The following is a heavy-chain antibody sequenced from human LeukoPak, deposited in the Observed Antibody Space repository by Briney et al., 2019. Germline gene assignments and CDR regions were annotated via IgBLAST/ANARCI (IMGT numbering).Heavy chain of an antibody. J-gene: IGHJ4*02. V-gene: IGHV1-2*02. CDR1: GYTFTGYY. Sequence: ASVKVSCKASGYTFTGYYMHWVRQAPGQGLEWMGWINPNSGGTNYAQKFQGRVTMTRDTSISTAYMELSRLRSDDTAVYYCAGARPVWWYDSSGPNSPFDYWGQGTLVTASS. CDR2: INPNSGGT. CDR3: AGARPVWWYDSSGPNSPFDY. D-gene: IGHD3-22*01.